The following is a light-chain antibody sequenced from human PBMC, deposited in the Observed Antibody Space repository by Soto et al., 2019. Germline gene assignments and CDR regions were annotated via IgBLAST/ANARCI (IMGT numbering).Light chain of an antibody. CDR3: QHYNDYSRA. V-gene: IGKV1-5*03. CDR2: KAS. J-gene: IGKJ1*01. Sequence: DIQMTQSPSTLSASIGDRVTITCRASQSVDSWLAWYQQQPGKAPKLLIYKASSLQTGVPSRFSGSGSGTEFTLTISSLQPDDFATYYCQHYNDYSRAFGQGTKVEIK. CDR1: QSVDSW.